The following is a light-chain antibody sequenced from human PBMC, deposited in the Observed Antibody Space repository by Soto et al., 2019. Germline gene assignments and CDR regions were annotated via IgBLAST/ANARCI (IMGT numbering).Light chain of an antibody. CDR3: SSYTSSSTDV. CDR2: EVS. V-gene: IGLV2-14*01. Sequence: QSALTQPASVSGSPGQSITISCTGSSSDVGGYNYVSWYQQHPGKAPKLMIYEVSRRPSGVSNRFSASKSGNTASLTISGLLAEDEGDYYCSSYTSSSTDVFGTGTKLTVL. J-gene: IGLJ1*01. CDR1: SSDVGGYNY.